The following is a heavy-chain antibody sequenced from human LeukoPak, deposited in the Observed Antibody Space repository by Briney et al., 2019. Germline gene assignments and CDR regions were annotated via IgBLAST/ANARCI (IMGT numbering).Heavy chain of an antibody. CDR2: ITPIFGTA. D-gene: IGHD6-13*01. Sequence: GASVKVSCKASGGTFSSYAISWVRQAPGQGLEWMGGITPIFGTANYAQKFQGRVTITADKSTSTAYMELSSLRSEDTAVYYCARVKAGGSSWYYYYYYYMDVWGKGTTVTVSS. J-gene: IGHJ6*03. CDR3: ARVKAGGSSWYYYYYYYMDV. CDR1: GGTFSSYA. V-gene: IGHV1-69*06.